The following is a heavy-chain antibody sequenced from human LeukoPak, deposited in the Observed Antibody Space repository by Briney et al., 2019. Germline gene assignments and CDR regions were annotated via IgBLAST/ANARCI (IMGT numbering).Heavy chain of an antibody. CDR1: GYTFTSYD. J-gene: IGHJ3*02. Sequence: ASVKVSCKASGYTFTSYDINWVRQATGQGLEWMGGIIPIFGTANYAQKFQGRVTITADESTSTAYMELSSLRSEDTAVYYCARDSISTSAATSRFAFDIWGQGTMVTVSS. V-gene: IGHV1-69*13. D-gene: IGHD2-15*01. CDR2: IIPIFGTA. CDR3: ARDSISTSAATSRFAFDI.